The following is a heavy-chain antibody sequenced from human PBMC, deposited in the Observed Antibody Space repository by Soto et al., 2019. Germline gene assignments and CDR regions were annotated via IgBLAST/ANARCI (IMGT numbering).Heavy chain of an antibody. CDR2: IIPIFGTA. D-gene: IGHD2-21*02. CDR3: ARVTYCGGDCYPTPYYYYYGMDV. CDR1: GGTFSSYA. J-gene: IGHJ6*02. V-gene: IGHV1-69*01. Sequence: QVQLVQSGAEVKKPGSSVKVSCKASGGTFSSYAISWVRQAPGQGLEWMGGIIPIFGTANYAQKFQGRVTSTADESTSTAYMELISLRSEDTAVYYCARVTYCGGDCYPTPYYYYYGMDVWGQGTTVTVSS.